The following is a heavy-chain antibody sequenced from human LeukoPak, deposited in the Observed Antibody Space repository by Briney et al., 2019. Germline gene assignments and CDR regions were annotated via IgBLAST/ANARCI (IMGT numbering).Heavy chain of an antibody. J-gene: IGHJ6*02. CDR2: MNPNSGNT. CDR3: ARGEDSRGYYYGMDL. CDR1: GDTFTIYD. Sequence: ASVKVSCKASGDTFTIYDINGVRQATGQGREWMGWMNPNSGNTGYAQKFQGRVTMTRNTSISTAYMELSSLRSEDTAVYYCARGEDSRGYYYGMDLWGQGTTVTVSS. D-gene: IGHD2-15*01. V-gene: IGHV1-8*01.